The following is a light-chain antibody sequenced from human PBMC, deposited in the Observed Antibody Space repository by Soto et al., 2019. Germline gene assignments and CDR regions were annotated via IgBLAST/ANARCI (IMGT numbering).Light chain of an antibody. V-gene: IGLV2-14*01. J-gene: IGLJ2*01. CDR2: DVS. Sequence: QSALTQPASVSGSPGQSITISCTGTSSDVGGHNYVSWYQQHPGKAPKLMIYDVSNRPSGASNRFSASKSGNTASLTISGLQAEDEADYYCGSYTSSSTVVFGGGTKVTVL. CDR3: GSYTSSSTVV. CDR1: SSDVGGHNY.